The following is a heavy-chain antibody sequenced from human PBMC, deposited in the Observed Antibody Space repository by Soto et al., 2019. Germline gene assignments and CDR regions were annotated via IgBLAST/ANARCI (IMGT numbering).Heavy chain of an antibody. CDR2: MDPNSGST. V-gene: IGHV1-8*01. D-gene: IGHD3-3*01. CDR3: ARERKFDFWRKGLDV. CDR1: GHTFTTFD. J-gene: IGHJ6*02. Sequence: ASVKVSCKASGHTFTTFDINWVRQAPGQGLEWLGWMDPNSGSTGYAQNFQGRITMTRNISRNTAHMELSSLQSGDTAVYYCARERKFDFWRKGLDVWGQGTTVTVSS.